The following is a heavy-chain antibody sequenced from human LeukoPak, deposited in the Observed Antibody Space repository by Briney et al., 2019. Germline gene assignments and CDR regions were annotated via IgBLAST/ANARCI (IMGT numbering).Heavy chain of an antibody. CDR3: ARDPPGGYSYGYFAYFDY. Sequence: GXXLRLSCAASGFTFDDYDMSWVRQAPGKGLEWVSGINWNGGSTVYADSVKGRFTISRDNAKNSLYLQMNSLRAEDMALYYCARDPPGGYSYGYFAYFDYWGQGTLVTVSS. CDR2: INWNGGST. J-gene: IGHJ4*02. V-gene: IGHV3-20*04. CDR1: GFTFDDYD. D-gene: IGHD5-18*01.